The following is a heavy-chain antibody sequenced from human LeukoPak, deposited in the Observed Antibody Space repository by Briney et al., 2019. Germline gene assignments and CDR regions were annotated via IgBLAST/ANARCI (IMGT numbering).Heavy chain of an antibody. CDR2: ISSSSSYI. CDR1: GFTFSSYS. CDR3: ARGKDVPEVLDY. D-gene: IGHD3-10*01. J-gene: IGHJ4*02. Sequence: GGSLRLSCAASGFTFSSYSMNWVRQAPGKGLEWVSSISSSSSYIYYADSVKGRFTISRDNAKNSLYLQMNSLRAEDTAMYYCARGKDVPEVLDYWGQGTLVTVSS. V-gene: IGHV3-21*01.